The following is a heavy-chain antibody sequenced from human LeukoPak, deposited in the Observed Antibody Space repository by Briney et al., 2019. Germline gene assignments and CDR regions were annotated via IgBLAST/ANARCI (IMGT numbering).Heavy chain of an antibody. D-gene: IGHD6-19*01. CDR2: ISSSGGST. CDR1: RFTFSSYA. V-gene: IGHV3-23*01. Sequence: GGSLRLSCAASRFTFSSYAMSWVRQAPGKGLEWVSAISSSGGSTYYADSVKGRFTISRDNSKNTLYLQMNSLRAEDTAVYYCAKDVIGSGWPLYYFDYWGQGTLVTVSS. J-gene: IGHJ4*02. CDR3: AKDVIGSGWPLYYFDY.